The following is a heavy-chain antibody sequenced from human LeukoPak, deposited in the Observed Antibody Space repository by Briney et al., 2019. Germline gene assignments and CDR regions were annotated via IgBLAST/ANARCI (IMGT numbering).Heavy chain of an antibody. CDR3: ARGGYSGKFDP. V-gene: IGHV1-8*03. CDR1: GYTFTGYY. J-gene: IGHJ5*02. Sequence: ASVKVSCKASGYTFTGYYMHWVRQATGQGLEWMGWMNPNSGNTGYAQKFQGRVTITRNTSISTAYMELSSLRSEDTAVYYCARGGYSGKFDPWGQGTLVTVSS. D-gene: IGHD6-13*01. CDR2: MNPNSGNT.